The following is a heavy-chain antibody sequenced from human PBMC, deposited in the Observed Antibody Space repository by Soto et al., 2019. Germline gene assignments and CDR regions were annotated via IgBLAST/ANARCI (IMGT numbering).Heavy chain of an antibody. Sequence: ASVNVSCKSSGYMFINYYISWVRQATGQGLEWMGWTNPGSGISFYANKFQGRVTMTRDASTSTFHLELSSLTFEDTAVYYCARMASAGSLNWFDPWGQGTLVTVSS. V-gene: IGHV1-8*02. CDR1: GYMFINYY. CDR3: ARMASAGSLNWFDP. CDR2: TNPGSGIS. J-gene: IGHJ5*02. D-gene: IGHD6-13*01.